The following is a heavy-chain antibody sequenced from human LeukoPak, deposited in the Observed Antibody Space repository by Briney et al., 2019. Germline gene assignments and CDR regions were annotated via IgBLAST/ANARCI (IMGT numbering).Heavy chain of an antibody. Sequence: SGTPPLTCGVSGGSISTTNWWTWVRQPPGEGLEWIGEVHLSGRTHYNPSLESRVTMSVDMSENHISLRLTSVTAADTAVYYCAREGGPYRPLDYSGQGTLVTVSS. V-gene: IGHV4-4*02. J-gene: IGHJ4*02. CDR2: VHLSGRT. CDR1: GGSISTTNW. CDR3: AREGGPYRPLDY.